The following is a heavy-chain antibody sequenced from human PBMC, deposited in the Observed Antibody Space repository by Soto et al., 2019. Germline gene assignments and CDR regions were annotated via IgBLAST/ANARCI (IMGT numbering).Heavy chain of an antibody. Sequence: EVQLVESGGTLVQPGGSLRLSCSASGFSFRTYAMHWVRQAPGKGPEYVSALSSNGLITDYADSVKGRFTISRDTSKNTLYLQMSSLRAEDAAMYYCVKEEGYYFDYWGQGTLVTVSS. CDR1: GFSFRTYA. CDR3: VKEEGYYFDY. J-gene: IGHJ4*02. V-gene: IGHV3-64D*06. CDR2: LSSNGLIT.